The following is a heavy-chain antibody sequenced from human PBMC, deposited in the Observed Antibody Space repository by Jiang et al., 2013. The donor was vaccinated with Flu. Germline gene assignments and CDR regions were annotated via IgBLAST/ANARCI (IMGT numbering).Heavy chain of an antibody. CDR3: ARISGSGGADTFDI. CDR1: GYAFSNYW. J-gene: IGHJ3*02. V-gene: IGHV5-51*01. Sequence: CKTSGYAFSNYWIAWLRQMPGKGLEWMGIIYPGDSDTRYSPSFQGQVTISADKSISTAYLQWGSLKAADTAVYHCARISGSGGADTFDIWGQGTMVTVSS. CDR2: IYPGDSDT. D-gene: IGHD3-10*01.